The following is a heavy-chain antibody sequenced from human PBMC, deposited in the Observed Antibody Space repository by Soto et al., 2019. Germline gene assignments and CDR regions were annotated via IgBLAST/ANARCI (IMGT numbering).Heavy chain of an antibody. CDR2: IYYSGST. J-gene: IGHJ3*02. D-gene: IGHD4-17*01. V-gene: IGHV4-59*08. CDR3: ARPYGHAFDT. CDR1: GGSISRYY. Sequence: PSVTLSLTRTVTGGSISRYYWSWIRQPPGNGLEWIGYIYYSGSTNYNPSLKSRVTISVDTSKNQFSLKLSSVTAADTAVYYCARPYGHAFDTLGQGTMLTVSS.